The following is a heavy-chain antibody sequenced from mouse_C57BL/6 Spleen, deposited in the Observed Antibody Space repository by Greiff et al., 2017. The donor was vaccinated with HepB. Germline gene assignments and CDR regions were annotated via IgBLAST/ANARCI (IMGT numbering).Heavy chain of an antibody. CDR1: GYTFTSYW. CDR2: IDPNSGGT. V-gene: IGHV1-72*01. CDR3: ARGEGYYYGSSYVWFAY. J-gene: IGHJ3*01. Sequence: QVQLKQPGAELVKPGASVKLSCKASGYTFTSYWMHWVKQRPGRGLEWIGRIDPNSGGTKYNEKFKSKATLTVDKPSSTADMQLSSLTSEDSAVYYCARGEGYYYGSSYVWFAYWGQGTLVTVSA. D-gene: IGHD1-1*01.